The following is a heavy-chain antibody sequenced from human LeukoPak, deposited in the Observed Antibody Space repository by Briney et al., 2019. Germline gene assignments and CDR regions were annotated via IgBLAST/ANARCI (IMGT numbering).Heavy chain of an antibody. D-gene: IGHD6-13*01. CDR3: ASLPSSSWYIQH. Sequence: SETLTLTCAASGYTISSGYYWGWLRQPPGKGLEWIGSIYHSGSTYYDPSLKSRVTISVDTSTNQSTLKLSSETAAYTAGYYCASLPSSSWYIQHWARAPWSPSPQ. CDR2: IYHSGST. J-gene: IGHJ1*01. V-gene: IGHV4-38-2*01. CDR1: GYTISSGYY.